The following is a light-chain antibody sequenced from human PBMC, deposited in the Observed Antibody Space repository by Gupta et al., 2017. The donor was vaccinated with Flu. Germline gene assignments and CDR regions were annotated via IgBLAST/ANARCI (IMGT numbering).Light chain of an antibody. V-gene: IGLV1-47*01. J-gene: IGLJ3*02. Sequence: QSVLTQAPSVTGTPGQRVTIPCSGSNSNIGRNYVFWYQQLPGQAPKLLIYRNDHRPSGVPDRVSGSKSDTSASLAINGLQSEEEGFYYCAAWDDTPSGRGVFGGGTRVTVL. CDR2: RND. CDR3: AAWDDTPSGRGV. CDR1: NSNIGRNY.